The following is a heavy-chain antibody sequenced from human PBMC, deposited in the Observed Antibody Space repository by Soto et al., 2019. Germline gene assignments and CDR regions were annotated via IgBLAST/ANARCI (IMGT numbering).Heavy chain of an antibody. D-gene: IGHD6-19*01. Sequence: QVHLPESGPGLVKPSGTLSLTCAVSGCSITTNWWSWVRQPPGNGLEWIGEIYHSGTTNYNPSLRGRVTISVDKSNNQFSLNLNSVTAADSAMYYCARHIAVHRTRGLDYWGQGNLVTVSS. CDR3: ARHIAVHRTRGLDY. CDR1: GCSITTNW. V-gene: IGHV4-4*02. J-gene: IGHJ4*02. CDR2: IYHSGTT.